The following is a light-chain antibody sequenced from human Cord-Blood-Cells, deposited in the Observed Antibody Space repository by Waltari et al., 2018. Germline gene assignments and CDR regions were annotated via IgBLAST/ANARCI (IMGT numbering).Light chain of an antibody. V-gene: IGLV7-43*01. CDR1: TGAVTSGYY. Sequence: QTVVTQEPSLTVSPGGTVTLTCASSTGAVTSGYYPNWFQQKPGHAPRALIYSTSNKHPWTPARFSGSLLGGKAALTLSGVQPEDEAEYYCLLYYGGAWVFGGGTKLTVL. J-gene: IGLJ3*02. CDR3: LLYYGGAWV. CDR2: STS.